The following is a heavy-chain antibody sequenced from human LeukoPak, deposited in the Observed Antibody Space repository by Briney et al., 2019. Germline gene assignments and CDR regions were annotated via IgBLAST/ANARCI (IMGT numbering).Heavy chain of an antibody. Sequence: ASVKVSCTASGYTFTSYGISWVRQAPGQGLEWMAWISAYNGNTNYAQKLQGRVTMTTDTSTSTAYMELRSLISDDTAVYYCARDFFSYAVPAATKYNWFDPWGQGTLVTVSS. CDR1: GYTFTSYG. CDR2: ISAYNGNT. CDR3: ARDFFSYAVPAATKYNWFDP. V-gene: IGHV1-18*01. J-gene: IGHJ5*02. D-gene: IGHD2-2*01.